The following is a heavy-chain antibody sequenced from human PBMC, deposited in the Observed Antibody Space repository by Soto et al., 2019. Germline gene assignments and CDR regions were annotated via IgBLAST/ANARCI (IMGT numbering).Heavy chain of an antibody. CDR1: GFSLSNARVG. V-gene: IGHV2-26*01. CDR2: IFSNDEK. CDR3: ARVELGYCISTSCYGMDL. D-gene: IGHD2-2*01. J-gene: IGHJ6*02. Sequence: SGPTLVNPTETLTLTCTVSGFSLSNARVGVSWIRQPPGKALEWLAHIFSNDEKSYSTSLKSRLTTSKDTSKSQVVLTMTNMDPVDTATYYCARVELGYCISTSCYGMDLWGQGTKVTVSS.